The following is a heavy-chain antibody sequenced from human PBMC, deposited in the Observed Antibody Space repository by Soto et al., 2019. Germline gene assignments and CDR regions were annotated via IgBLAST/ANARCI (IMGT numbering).Heavy chain of an antibody. Sequence: LSLTCAVYGGSFSGYYWSWIRQPPGKGLEWIGEINHSGSTNYNPSLKSRVTISVDTSKNQFSLKLSSVTAADTAVYYCARGRAYYDFWSGYYTPYGMDVGGQGTTVTGSS. CDR1: GGSFSGYY. J-gene: IGHJ6*02. CDR3: ARGRAYYDFWSGYYTPYGMDV. CDR2: INHSGST. V-gene: IGHV4-34*01. D-gene: IGHD3-3*01.